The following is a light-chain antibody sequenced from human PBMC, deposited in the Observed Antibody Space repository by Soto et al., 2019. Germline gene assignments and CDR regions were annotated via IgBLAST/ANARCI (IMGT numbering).Light chain of an antibody. CDR2: DNN. Sequence: QSVLTQPPSVSAAPGQTVTISCSGSSSNIGNNYVSWYQQLPGTAPKLLIYDNNNRPSGIPDRFSGSKSATSATLGITGLQTGDEADYYCGTWDSSLSVVLFGGGTKLTVL. CDR3: GTWDSSLSVVL. CDR1: SSNIGNNY. J-gene: IGLJ2*01. V-gene: IGLV1-51*01.